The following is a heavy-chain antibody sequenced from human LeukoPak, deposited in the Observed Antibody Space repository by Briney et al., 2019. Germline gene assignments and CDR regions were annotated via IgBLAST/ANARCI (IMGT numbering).Heavy chain of an antibody. V-gene: IGHV3-73*01. CDR3: SGYDYGMDV. Sequence: GGSLRLSCEASVFTFSDSAIHWVRRAPGKGLEWVGRIRNRANNYATVYSASVEGRFSMSRDDSKNTAYLQMNSLKTEHTAIYYCSGYDYGMDVWGQGTTVTVSS. CDR1: VFTFSDSA. J-gene: IGHJ6*02. CDR2: IRNRANNYAT.